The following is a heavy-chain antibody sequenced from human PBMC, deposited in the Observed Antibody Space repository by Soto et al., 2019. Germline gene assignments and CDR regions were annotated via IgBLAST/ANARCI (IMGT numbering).Heavy chain of an antibody. J-gene: IGHJ4*02. CDR2: IGGGGDEI. CDR3: VKSPRSGYEAPWDY. CDR1: GFTFSSDA. D-gene: IGHD5-12*01. Sequence: GGSLRLSCAATGFTFSSDAMNWVRQTPGKGLEWVSAIGGGGDEIYYADSVKGRFTISRDNSKNTLYLQLNSLRADDTAVYYCVKSPRSGYEAPWDYWGQGT. V-gene: IGHV3-23*01.